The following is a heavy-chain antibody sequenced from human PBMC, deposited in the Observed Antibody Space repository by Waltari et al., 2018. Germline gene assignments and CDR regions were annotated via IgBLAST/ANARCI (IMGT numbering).Heavy chain of an antibody. Sequence: QVQLVQSGAEVKKPGSSVKVSCKASGGTFSSYAISWVRPAPGQGLEWMGGIIPILGTANNAKKFQGRVTITADESTSTAYRELSSLRSEDTAVYYCGRGGQGGFAGWFDPWGQGTLVTVSS. D-gene: IGHD3-10*01. CDR1: GGTFSSYA. V-gene: IGHV1-69*12. J-gene: IGHJ5*02. CDR2: IIPILGTA. CDR3: GRGGQGGFAGWFDP.